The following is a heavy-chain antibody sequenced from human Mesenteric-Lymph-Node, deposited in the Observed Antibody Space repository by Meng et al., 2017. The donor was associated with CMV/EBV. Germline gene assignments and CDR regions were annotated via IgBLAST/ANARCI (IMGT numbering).Heavy chain of an antibody. J-gene: IGHJ5*02. Sequence: GSLRLSCTVSGGSISSGGYYWSWIRQHPGKGLEWIGSIYYSGSTYYNPSLKSRVTISVDTSKNQFSLKLSSVTAADTAVYYCAIYHANFQFDPWGQGTLVTVSS. CDR1: GGSISSGGYY. V-gene: IGHV4-39*07. CDR3: AIYHANFQFDP. CDR2: IYYSGST. D-gene: IGHD2-2*02.